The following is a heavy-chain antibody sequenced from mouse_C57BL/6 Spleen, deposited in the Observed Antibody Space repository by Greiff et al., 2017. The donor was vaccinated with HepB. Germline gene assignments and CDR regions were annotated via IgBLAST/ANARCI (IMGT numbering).Heavy chain of an antibody. J-gene: IGHJ1*03. CDR1: GYTFTSYG. V-gene: IGHV1-81*01. D-gene: IGHD1-1*01. CDR3: ARVYYGSSYGYFDV. Sequence: QVQLKQSGAELARPGASVKLSCKASGYTFTSYGISWVKQRTGQGLEWIGEIYPRSGNTYYNEKFKGKATLTADKSPSTAYMELRSLTSEDSAVYFCARVYYGSSYGYFDVWGTGTTVTVSS. CDR2: IYPRSGNT.